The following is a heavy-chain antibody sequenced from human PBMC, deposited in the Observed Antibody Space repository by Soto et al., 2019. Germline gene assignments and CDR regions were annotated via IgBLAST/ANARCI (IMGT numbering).Heavy chain of an antibody. CDR2: ISYDGSNK. D-gene: IGHD3-3*01. CDR3: AKDRNQFTIPPYYYYGMDV. J-gene: IGHJ6*02. V-gene: IGHV3-30*18. CDR1: GFTFSSYG. Sequence: QVQLVESGGGVVQPGRSLRLSCAASGFTFSSYGMHWVRQAPGKGLEWVAVISYDGSNKYYADSVKGRFTISRDNSKNTLYLQMNSLRAEDTAVYYCAKDRNQFTIPPYYYYGMDVWGQGTTVTVSS.